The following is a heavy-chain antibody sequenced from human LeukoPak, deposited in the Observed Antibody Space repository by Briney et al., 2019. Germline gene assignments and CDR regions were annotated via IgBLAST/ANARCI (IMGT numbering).Heavy chain of an antibody. V-gene: IGHV1-69*02. D-gene: IGHD4-17*01. CDR3: ERGKYGDYDY. J-gene: IGHJ4*02. CDR2: IIPILGIA. CDR1: GGTFSSYT. Sequence: SVKVSCKASGGTFSSYTISWVRQAPGQGLDWMGRIIPILGIANYAQKFQDRVTITADKSKRTAYMELSSLRSEDTAVYYCERGKYGDYDYWGQGTMVTVSS.